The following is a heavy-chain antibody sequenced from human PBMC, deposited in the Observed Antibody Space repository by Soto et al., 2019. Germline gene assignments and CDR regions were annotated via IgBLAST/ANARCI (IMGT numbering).Heavy chain of an antibody. V-gene: IGHV4-34*01. CDR3: ATKGGSSSRYNWFDP. J-gene: IGHJ5*02. CDR1: GGSFSGYY. Sequence: NPSETLSLTCAVYGGSFSGYYWSWIRQPPGKGLEWIGEINHSGSTNYNPSLKSRVTISVDTSKNQFSLKLCSVTAADTAVYYCATKGGSSSRYNWFDPWGQGTLVTVSS. D-gene: IGHD6-13*01. CDR2: INHSGST.